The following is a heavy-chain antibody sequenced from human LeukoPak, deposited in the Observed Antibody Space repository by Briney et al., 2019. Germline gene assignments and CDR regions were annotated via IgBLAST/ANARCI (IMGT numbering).Heavy chain of an antibody. V-gene: IGHV3-21*01. D-gene: IGHD2-15*01. J-gene: IGHJ6*03. CDR1: GFSFSDYN. CDR2: ISSSSSYI. Sequence: GGSLRLSCAASGFSFSDYNMNWVRQAPGKALEWVSSISSSSSYIYYADSVKGRFTISRDNAKNSLYLQMDSLRAEDTAVYYCARDGPVPHCSGGSCYPADYYYYYYMDVWGKGTTVTVSS. CDR3: ARDGPVPHCSGGSCYPADYYYYYYMDV.